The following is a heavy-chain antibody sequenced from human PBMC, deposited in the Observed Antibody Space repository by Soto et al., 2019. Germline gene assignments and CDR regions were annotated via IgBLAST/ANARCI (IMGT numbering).Heavy chain of an antibody. CDR3: ARMETFGSLNWFDP. Sequence: AKIGREACRERVTNKVVSGVLQNTGQGLEWMGWMNPGSGDTGYAQKFQGRVTMTRDISIATAYMELSSLRSDDTAIYYCARMETFGSLNWFDPWAQGTLVTVSS. CDR2: MNPGSGDT. J-gene: IGHJ5*02. D-gene: IGHD3-16*01. CDR1: RERVTNKV. V-gene: IGHV1-8*02.